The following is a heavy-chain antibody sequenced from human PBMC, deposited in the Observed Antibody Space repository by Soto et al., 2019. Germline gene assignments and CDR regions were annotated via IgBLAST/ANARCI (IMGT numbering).Heavy chain of an antibody. Sequence: PSETLSLTCTVSGGSISNYYWSWIRQPPGKGLEWIGYIYYSGSINYNPSLKSQVTISEDTSKNQFSLKMSSVTAADTAVYYCAREIAVAGTHYFDYWGQGTLVTVSS. CDR2: IYYSGSI. V-gene: IGHV4-59*01. CDR3: AREIAVAGTHYFDY. D-gene: IGHD6-19*01. CDR1: GGSISNYY. J-gene: IGHJ4*02.